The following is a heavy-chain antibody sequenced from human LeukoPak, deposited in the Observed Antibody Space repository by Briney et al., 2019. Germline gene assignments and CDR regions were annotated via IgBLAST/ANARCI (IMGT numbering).Heavy chain of an antibody. CDR1: GFTFSNFA. J-gene: IGHJ4*02. CDR2: ISNIDANT. Sequence: GGSLRLSCVASGFTFSNFAMSWVRHSPGKGLEWVSGISNIDANTYYADSVKGRFAISRDNSKNTLYLQINTLRIEDTAVYYCAREQNIRGVIIMVDSWGQGTLVTVSS. D-gene: IGHD3-10*01. CDR3: AREQNIRGVIIMVDS. V-gene: IGHV3-23*01.